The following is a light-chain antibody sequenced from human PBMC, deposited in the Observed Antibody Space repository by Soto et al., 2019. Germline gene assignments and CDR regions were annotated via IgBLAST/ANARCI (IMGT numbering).Light chain of an antibody. CDR2: SAS. V-gene: IGKV3-15*01. J-gene: IGKJ2*01. Sequence: EIVMTQSPATLSVSPGERASLSCRAIQSVSSNLAWYQQKPGQAPRLLMFSASTRATGIPARFSGSGSGTDFTLTISSLQSEDFAVYYCQQFNNWPLYTFGQGTKLEIK. CDR1: QSVSSN. CDR3: QQFNNWPLYT.